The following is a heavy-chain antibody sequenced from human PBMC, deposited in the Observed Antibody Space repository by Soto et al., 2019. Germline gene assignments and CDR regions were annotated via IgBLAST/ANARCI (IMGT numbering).Heavy chain of an antibody. CDR2: INSGGDTT. D-gene: IGHD2-2*01. CDR1: GFTFASYT. J-gene: IGHJ4*02. Sequence: EVQLLESGGGMVQPGESLRLSCAASGFTFASYTMTWVRQAPGKGLEWVSTINSGGDTTYYSDSVKGRFTISRDSPKNTLFLLMTSLRAEDTAVYYCAKSGGPPASLDVYFAYWGQGTLVTVSS. V-gene: IGHV3-23*01. CDR3: AKSGGPPASLDVYFAY.